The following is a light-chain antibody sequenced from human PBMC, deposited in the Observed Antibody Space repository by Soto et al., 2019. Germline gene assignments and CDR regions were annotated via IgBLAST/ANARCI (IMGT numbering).Light chain of an antibody. CDR1: QSISTW. V-gene: IGKV1-5*01. CDR3: QQYETYPYT. J-gene: IGKJ2*01. Sequence: DIQMTQSPSTLSASVGDRVTITCRASQSISTWLAWYQLQPGKAPKFLVYDASSLESGVPSRFSGSGSETEFTLTISNLQPDDFATYYCQQYETYPYTFGQGNKL. CDR2: DAS.